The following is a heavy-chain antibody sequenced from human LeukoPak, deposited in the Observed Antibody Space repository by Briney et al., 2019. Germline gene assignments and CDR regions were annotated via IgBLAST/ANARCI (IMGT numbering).Heavy chain of an antibody. CDR3: ARGDHDYGGNSGAFFDY. CDR2: ISAYNGNT. V-gene: IGHV1-18*01. J-gene: IGHJ4*02. D-gene: IGHD4-23*01. CDR1: GYTFTSYA. Sequence: ASVKVSCKASGYTFTSYAISWVRQAPGQGLEWMGWISAYNGNTHYAQKVQDRVTMTTDTSTSTAYMELRSLRSEDTAVYYCARGDHDYGGNSGAFFDYWGQGTLVTVSS.